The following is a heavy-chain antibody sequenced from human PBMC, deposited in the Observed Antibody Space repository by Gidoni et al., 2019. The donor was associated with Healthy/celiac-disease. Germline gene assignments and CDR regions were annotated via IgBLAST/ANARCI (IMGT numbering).Heavy chain of an antibody. CDR2: IYTSGST. CDR1: GGSISSGSYY. J-gene: IGHJ6*02. V-gene: IGHV4-61*02. Sequence: QVQLQESGPGLVKPSQTLSLTCTVSGGSISSGSYYWSWIRQPAGKGLEWIGRIYTSGSTNYNPPLKSRVTISVDTSKNQFSLKLSSVTAADTAVYYCARAGPRIVVVPARDYYYYGMDVWGQGTTVTVSS. CDR3: ARAGPRIVVVPARDYYYYGMDV. D-gene: IGHD2-2*01.